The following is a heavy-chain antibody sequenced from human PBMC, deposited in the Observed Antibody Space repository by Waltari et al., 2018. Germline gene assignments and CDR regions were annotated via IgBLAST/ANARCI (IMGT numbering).Heavy chain of an antibody. D-gene: IGHD5-18*01. CDR3: AKDASDSPPYYFDN. CDR1: GFIFGKYA. V-gene: IGHV3-9*03. Sequence: EVRLVESGGGLAQPGRSLRLSCEGSGFIFGKYAMHWVRQVPGKGLEWVSGISRNGDKIGYADSVKGRFTISRDNAKNSLFLQMNSLTPEDMAFYYCAKDASDSPPYYFDNWGQGTLVTVSA. J-gene: IGHJ4*02. CDR2: ISRNGDKI.